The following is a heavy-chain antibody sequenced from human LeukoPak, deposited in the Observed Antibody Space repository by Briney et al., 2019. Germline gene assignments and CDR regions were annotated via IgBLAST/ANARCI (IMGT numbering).Heavy chain of an antibody. CDR1: GGSINSYY. CDR3: ARHSGSYLYYFDF. D-gene: IGHD1-26*01. CDR2: MYYSGST. J-gene: IGHJ4*02. V-gene: IGHV4-59*08. Sequence: SETLSLTCTVSGGSINSYYWNWIRQPPGKGLEWIGFMYYSGSTNYNPSLKTRVTMSVDTSKNQFSLRLSSVTAADTAVYYCARHSGSYLYYFDFWGQGALVTVSS.